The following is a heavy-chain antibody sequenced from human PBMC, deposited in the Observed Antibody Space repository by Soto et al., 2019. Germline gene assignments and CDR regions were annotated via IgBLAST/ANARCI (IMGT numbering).Heavy chain of an antibody. J-gene: IGHJ4*02. CDR3: AKDQAPGLIRESPDNY. V-gene: IGHV3-23*01. D-gene: IGHD3-22*01. CDR1: GFTFSSYA. Sequence: EVQLLESGGGLVQPGGSLRLSCAASGFTFSSYAMSWVRQAPGKGLEWVSAISGSGGSTYYADSVKGRFTISRDNSKNTLYLQMNSLRAEDTAVYYCAKDQAPGLIRESPDNYWGQGTLVTVSS. CDR2: ISGSGGST.